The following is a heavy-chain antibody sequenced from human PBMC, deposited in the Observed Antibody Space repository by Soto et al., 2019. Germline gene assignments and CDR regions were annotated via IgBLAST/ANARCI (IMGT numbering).Heavy chain of an antibody. CDR1: GYTFTGYY. J-gene: IGHJ4*02. CDR2: INPNSGGT. CDR3: ARDMQLELLRTLDY. Sequence: ASVKVSCKASGYTFTGYYMHWVRQAPGQGLGWMGWINPNSGGTNYAQKFQGRVTMTRDTSISTAYMELSRLRSDDTAVYYCARDMQLELLRTLDYWGQGTLVTVSS. V-gene: IGHV1-2*02. D-gene: IGHD1-7*01.